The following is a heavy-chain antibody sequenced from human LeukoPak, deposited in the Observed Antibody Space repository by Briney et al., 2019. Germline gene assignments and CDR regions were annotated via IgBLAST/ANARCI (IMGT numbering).Heavy chain of an antibody. D-gene: IGHD3-10*01. V-gene: IGHV3-21*01. CDR3: AGGQGVYASGSYPFDD. J-gene: IGHJ4*02. CDR2: ISSSSTYI. Sequence: PGGSLRLSCAASGFTFSDYSMNWVRQAPGKGLEWVSSISSSSTYIFYADSVKGRFTISRDYAKNSLYLQMNSLRAEDTAVYFCAGGQGVYASGSYPFDDWGQGTQVTVSS. CDR1: GFTFSDYS.